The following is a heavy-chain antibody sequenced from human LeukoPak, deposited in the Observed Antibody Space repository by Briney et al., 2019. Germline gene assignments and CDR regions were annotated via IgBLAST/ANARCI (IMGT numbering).Heavy chain of an antibody. V-gene: IGHV3-7*01. Sequence: GGSLRLSCAASGFTFRTYWMSWVRQAPGKGLEWVANIKEDGSEQYFVDSVKGRFTISRDNAKNSLYLQMNSLRAEDTALYYCAREVPAAVNAFDIWGQGTMVTVSS. CDR2: IKEDGSEQ. CDR3: AREVPAAVNAFDI. D-gene: IGHD2-2*01. CDR1: GFTFRTYW. J-gene: IGHJ3*02.